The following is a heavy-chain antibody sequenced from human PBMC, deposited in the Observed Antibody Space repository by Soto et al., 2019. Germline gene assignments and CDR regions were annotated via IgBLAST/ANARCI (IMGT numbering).Heavy chain of an antibody. CDR1: GGSFSGYY. D-gene: IGHD2-2*01. V-gene: IGHV4-34*01. CDR2: INHSGST. Sequence: PSDTLSLTCAVYGGSFSGYYWSWIRQPPGKGLEWIGEINHSGSTNYNPSLKSRVTISVDTSKNQFPLKLSSVTAADTAVYYCARGQPAAIPPYYYYGMDVWGQGTTVTVSS. J-gene: IGHJ6*02. CDR3: ARGQPAAIPPYYYYGMDV.